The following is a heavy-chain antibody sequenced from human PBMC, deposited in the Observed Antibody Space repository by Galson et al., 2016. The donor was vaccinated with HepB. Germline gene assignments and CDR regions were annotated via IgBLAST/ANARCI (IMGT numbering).Heavy chain of an antibody. Sequence: SLRLSCAASGFSFSDYYMSWIRQAPGKGLEWVSYITSSGTTIYYADSVKGRFTISRDDAKNSLYLQMNSLRVEDTAVYYCVRDLGSCSGANYYAGFPYYFDYWGQGTLVTVSS. CDR1: GFSFSDYY. J-gene: IGHJ4*02. CDR3: VRDLGSCSGANYYAGFPYYFDY. D-gene: IGHD2-2*01. CDR2: ITSSGTTI. V-gene: IGHV3-11*01.